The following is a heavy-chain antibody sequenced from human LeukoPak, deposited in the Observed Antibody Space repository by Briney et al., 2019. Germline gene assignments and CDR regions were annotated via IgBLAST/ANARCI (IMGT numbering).Heavy chain of an antibody. CDR1: GFTFSSYA. Sequence: PGGSLRLSCAASGFTFSSYAMHWVRQAPGKGLEWVAVISYDGSNKYYADSVKGRFTISRDNSKNTLYLQMNSLRAEDTAVYYCAKDRGAAAVAEYFQHWGQGTLVTVSS. CDR3: AKDRGAAAVAEYFQH. CDR2: ISYDGSNK. D-gene: IGHD6-13*01. J-gene: IGHJ1*01. V-gene: IGHV3-30-3*01.